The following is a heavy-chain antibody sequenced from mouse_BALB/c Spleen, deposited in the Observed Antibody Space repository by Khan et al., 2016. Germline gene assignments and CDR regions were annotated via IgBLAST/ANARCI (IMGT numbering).Heavy chain of an antibody. CDR3: ARYYEGFAY. CDR1: GYTFTSYW. D-gene: IGHD2-4*01. Sequence: QVQLKESGAELVKPGASVKLSCKAPGYTFTSYWMHWVKQRPGQGLEWIGEINPSNGRTNYNEKFKSKATLTVDKSSSTAYMQLSSLTSEDSAVYYCARYYEGFAYWGQGTLVTVAA. J-gene: IGHJ3*01. V-gene: IGHV1S81*02. CDR2: INPSNGRT.